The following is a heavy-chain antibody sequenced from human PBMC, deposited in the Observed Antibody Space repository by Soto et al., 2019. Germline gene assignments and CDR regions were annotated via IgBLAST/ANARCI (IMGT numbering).Heavy chain of an antibody. J-gene: IGHJ4*02. D-gene: IGHD3-3*01. CDR1: GFTFSSYA. Sequence: PGGSLRLACSASGFTFSSYAMRWVRQAPGKGLEYVSAISSNGGSTYYADSVKGRFTISRDNSKNTLYLQMSSLRAEDTAVYCCVKDSITTIPTDYWGQGTLVTVSS. V-gene: IGHV3-64D*06. CDR2: ISSNGGST. CDR3: VKDSITTIPTDY.